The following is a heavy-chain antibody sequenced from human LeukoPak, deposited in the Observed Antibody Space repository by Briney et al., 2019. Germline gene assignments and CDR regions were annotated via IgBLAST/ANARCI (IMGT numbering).Heavy chain of an antibody. CDR3: ARAYSGYDSAAFDI. CDR1: GGTFSSYA. V-gene: IGHV1-69*13. CDR2: IIPIFGTA. D-gene: IGHD5-12*01. Sequence: GASVKVSCKASGGTFSSYAISWVRQAPGQGLEWMGRIIPIFGTANYAQKFQGRVTITADESTSTAYMELSSLRSEDTAVYYCARAYSGYDSAAFDIWGQGTMVTVSS. J-gene: IGHJ3*02.